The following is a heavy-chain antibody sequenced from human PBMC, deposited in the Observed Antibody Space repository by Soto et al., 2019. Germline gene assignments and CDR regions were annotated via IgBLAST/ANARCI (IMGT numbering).Heavy chain of an antibody. CDR3: AKDLHPLQFGLAVSLS. CDR1: GFTFSSYA. V-gene: IGHV3-23*01. Sequence: GGSLRLSCAASGFTFSSYAMSWVRQAPGKGLEWVSAISGSGGSTYYADSVKGRFTISRDNSKNTLYLQMNSLRAEDTAVYYCAKDLHPLQFGLAVSLSWGQGTLVTVSS. D-gene: IGHD6-19*01. J-gene: IGHJ5*02. CDR2: ISGSGGST.